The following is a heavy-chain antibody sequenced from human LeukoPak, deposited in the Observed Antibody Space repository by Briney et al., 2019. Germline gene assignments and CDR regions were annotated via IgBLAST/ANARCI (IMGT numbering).Heavy chain of an antibody. CDR2: INPNSGGT. Sequence: ASVKVSCKASGYTFTGYYMHWVRQASGQGLEWMGWINPNSGGTNYAQKFQGRVTMTRDTSISTAYMELSRLRSDDTAVYYCARDAFFYDSSGYYFYWGQGTLVTVSS. J-gene: IGHJ4*02. V-gene: IGHV1-2*02. D-gene: IGHD3-22*01. CDR1: GYTFTGYY. CDR3: ARDAFFYDSSGYYFY.